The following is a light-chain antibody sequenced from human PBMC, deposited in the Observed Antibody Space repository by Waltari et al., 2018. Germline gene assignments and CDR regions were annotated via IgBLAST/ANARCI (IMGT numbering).Light chain of an antibody. CDR1: SSDVVGYNH. V-gene: IGLV2-8*01. J-gene: IGLJ1*01. CDR2: EVF. Sequence: QSALTQPPSASGSPGQSITISCTGTSSDVVGYNHVPWYQQYPGKVPKLLISEVFKRPSGVPSRFSGYKSGNTAYLTVSGLQAEDEADYYRSSSATDGDYFVFGTGTKVTVL. CDR3: SSSATDGDYFV.